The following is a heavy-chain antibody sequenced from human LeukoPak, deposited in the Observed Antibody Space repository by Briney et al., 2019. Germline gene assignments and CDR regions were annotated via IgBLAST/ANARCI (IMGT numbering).Heavy chain of an antibody. J-gene: IGHJ4*02. Sequence: SETLSLTCTVSGGSISSYYWSWIRQPPGKGLEWIGYTYYSGSTNYNPSLKSRVTISVKTSKNQFSLKLRSVTAADTAVYYCARVTGYTIEDYFDYWGQGTLVTVSS. CDR3: ARVTGYTIEDYFDY. D-gene: IGHD3-9*01. V-gene: IGHV4-59*01. CDR2: TYYSGST. CDR1: GGSISSYY.